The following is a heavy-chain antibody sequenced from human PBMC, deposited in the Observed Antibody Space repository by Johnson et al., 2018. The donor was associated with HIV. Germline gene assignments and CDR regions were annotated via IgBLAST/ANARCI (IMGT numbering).Heavy chain of an antibody. CDR3: ARDHSSSWTPGDAFDI. V-gene: IGHV3-66*01. CDR2: IYSGEST. D-gene: IGHD6-13*01. CDR1: GFTVSSKY. Sequence: EQLEESGGGVVQPGGSLRLSCAASGFTVSSKYMAWVRQAPGQGLEWVSVIYSGESTYYADSVKDRFTISRDNSMNTLYLHMNNLRAEDTAVYYCARDHSSSWTPGDAFDIWGQGTMFTGSS. J-gene: IGHJ3*02.